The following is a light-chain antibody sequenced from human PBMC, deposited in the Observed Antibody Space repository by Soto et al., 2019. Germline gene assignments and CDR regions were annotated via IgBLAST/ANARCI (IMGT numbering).Light chain of an antibody. CDR1: QDIGDS. V-gene: IGKV1-33*01. CDR2: DSL. Sequence: DIQMTQSPSSLSASGGARVTISCQASQDIGDSLNWYQQKEERTPKLLIYDSLDLEPGVPARFSGSRSGTRFSLTISSMQPEDVATYFCQQYGSLPITFGQGAQL. J-gene: IGKJ5*01. CDR3: QQYGSLPIT.